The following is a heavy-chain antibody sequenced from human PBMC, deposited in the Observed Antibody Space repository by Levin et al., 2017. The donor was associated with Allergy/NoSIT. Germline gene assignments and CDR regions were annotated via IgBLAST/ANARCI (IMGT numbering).Heavy chain of an antibody. CDR3: ARRARYAYNYGSFDI. CDR1: GYSFTSYW. CDR2: IYPGDSDT. D-gene: IGHD5-24*01. V-gene: IGHV5-51*01. Sequence: GESLKISCKGSGYSFTSYWIAWVRQMPGKGLEWMGTIYPGDSDTRYSPSFQGQVTISADKSITTAYLQWSSLRASDTAMYYCARRARYAYNYGSFDIWGQGTMVTVSS. J-gene: IGHJ3*02.